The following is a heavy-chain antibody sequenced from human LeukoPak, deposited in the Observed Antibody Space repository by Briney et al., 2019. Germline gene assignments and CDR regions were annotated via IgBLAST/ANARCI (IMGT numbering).Heavy chain of an antibody. CDR1: GGSISSSSYY. V-gene: IGHV4-39*07. D-gene: IGHD1-26*01. CDR2: IYYSGST. J-gene: IGHJ6*03. Sequence: SETLSLTCTVSGGSISSSSYYWGWIRQPPGKGLEWIGSIYYSGSTYYNPSLKSRVTISVDTSKNQFSLKVNSVTAADMAVYYCARRPEGATFLYYYYMDVWGKGTTVTVSS. CDR3: ARRPEGATFLYYYYMDV.